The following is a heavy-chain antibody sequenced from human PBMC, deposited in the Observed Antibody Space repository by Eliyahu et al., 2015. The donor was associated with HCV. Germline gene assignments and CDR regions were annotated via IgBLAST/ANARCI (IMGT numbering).Heavy chain of an antibody. CDR2: TYYSGST. D-gene: IGHD4-11*01. V-gene: IGHV4-31*03. J-gene: IGHJ6*02. CDR1: GGSIFSGGYY. CDR3: ARDVSNYGMDV. Sequence: QVQLQESAPGLVKPSQTLSLTCSVSGGSIFSGGYYWTWIRQHPGKGLEWIGYTYYSGSTYYNPSLNSRVTLSVDTSKNQFYLRLSSVTAADTAVYFCARDVSNYGMDVWGQGTTVTVSS.